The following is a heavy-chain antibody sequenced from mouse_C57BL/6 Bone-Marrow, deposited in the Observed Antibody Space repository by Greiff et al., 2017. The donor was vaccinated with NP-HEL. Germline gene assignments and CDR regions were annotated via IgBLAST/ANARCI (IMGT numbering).Heavy chain of an antibody. Sequence: VHVKQSGAELVRPGASVKLSCTASGFNIKDDYMHWVKQRPEQGLEWIGWIDPENGDTEYASKFQGKATITADTSSNTAYLQLSSLTSEDTAVYYCTTWGGVFAYWGQGTLVTVSA. J-gene: IGHJ3*01. CDR3: TTWGGVFAY. V-gene: IGHV14-4*01. CDR1: GFNIKDDY. CDR2: IDPENGDT.